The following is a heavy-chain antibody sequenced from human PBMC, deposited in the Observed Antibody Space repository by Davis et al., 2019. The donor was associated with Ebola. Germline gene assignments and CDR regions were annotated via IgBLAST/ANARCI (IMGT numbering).Heavy chain of an antibody. D-gene: IGHD6-13*01. Sequence: AASVMVSCKASAGTFSSYAISWVRQAPGQGLEWMGWINPNSGGTNYAQQFQGWVTMTRDTSISTAYMELSRLRSDDTAVYYCARVHSRVGAFDIWGQGTMVTVSS. CDR1: AGTFSSYA. V-gene: IGHV1-2*04. J-gene: IGHJ3*02. CDR2: INPNSGGT. CDR3: ARVHSRVGAFDI.